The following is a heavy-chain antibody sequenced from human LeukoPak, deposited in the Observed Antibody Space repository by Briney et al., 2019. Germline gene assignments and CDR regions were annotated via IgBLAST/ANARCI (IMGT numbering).Heavy chain of an antibody. J-gene: IGHJ4*02. CDR1: GFTFSSYA. V-gene: IGHV3-23*01. CDR3: AKDLGWYYGC. D-gene: IGHD6-19*01. Sequence: PGGTLRLSCPACGFTFSSYAMSWVRQAPRKGLEWVSAISGSGGSTYYADSVKGRFTISRDNSKNTLYLQMNSLRAEDTAVYYCAKDLGWYYGCWGQGTLVTVSS. CDR2: ISGSGGST.